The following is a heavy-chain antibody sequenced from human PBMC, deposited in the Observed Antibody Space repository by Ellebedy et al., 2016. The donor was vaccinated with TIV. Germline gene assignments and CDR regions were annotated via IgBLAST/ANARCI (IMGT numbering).Heavy chain of an antibody. Sequence: AASVKVSCKASGYTFTSYAMHWARQALGQRLEWMGWINAGNGNTKYSQKFQGRVTITRDTSASTAYMELSSLRSEDTAVYYCARDGYSSGWYGPWGQGTLVTVSS. CDR2: INAGNGNT. CDR1: GYTFTSYA. J-gene: IGHJ5*02. CDR3: ARDGYSSGWYGP. D-gene: IGHD6-19*01. V-gene: IGHV1-3*01.